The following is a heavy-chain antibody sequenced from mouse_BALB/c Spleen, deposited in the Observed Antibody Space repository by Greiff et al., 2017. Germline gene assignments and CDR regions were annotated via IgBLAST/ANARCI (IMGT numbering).Heavy chain of an antibody. D-gene: IGHD1-2*01. V-gene: IGHV14-3*02. Sequence: EVQLQQSGAELVKPGASVKLSCTASGFNIKDTYMHWVKQRPEQGLEWVGRIDPANGNTKYDPKFQGKATITADTSSNTAYLQLSSLTSEDTAVYYCARAATATVYAMDYWGQGTSVTVSA. CDR3: ARAATATVYAMDY. CDR2: IDPANGNT. CDR1: GFNIKDTY. J-gene: IGHJ4*01.